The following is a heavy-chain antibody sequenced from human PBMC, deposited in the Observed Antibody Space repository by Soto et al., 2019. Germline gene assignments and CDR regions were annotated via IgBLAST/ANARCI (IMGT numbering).Heavy chain of an antibody. J-gene: IGHJ5*01. Sequence: SETLSLTCAVYTGSFSGYYWSWIRQPPGKGLEWIGEINHSGNTNYNPSLKSRVTISVDTSKNQFSLKLTSVTAADAAVYYCARGGGGEWFIDSWGQGALVTVSS. CDR1: TGSFSGYY. V-gene: IGHV4-34*01. CDR3: ARGGGGEWFIDS. D-gene: IGHD3-3*01. CDR2: INHSGNT.